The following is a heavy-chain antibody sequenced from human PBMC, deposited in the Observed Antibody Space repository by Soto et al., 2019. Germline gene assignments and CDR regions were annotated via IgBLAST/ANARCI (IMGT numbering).Heavy chain of an antibody. V-gene: IGHV4-31*03. CDR1: GGSISSGGYY. J-gene: IGHJ4*02. CDR3: ASDRSSGYYDY. Sequence: PSETLSLTCTVSGGSISSGGYYWSWIRQHPGKGLEWIGYIYYSGSTYYNPSLKSRVTISVDTSKNQFSLKLSSVTAADTAVYCCASDRSSGYYDYWGQGTLVTVSS. CDR2: IYYSGST. D-gene: IGHD3-22*01.